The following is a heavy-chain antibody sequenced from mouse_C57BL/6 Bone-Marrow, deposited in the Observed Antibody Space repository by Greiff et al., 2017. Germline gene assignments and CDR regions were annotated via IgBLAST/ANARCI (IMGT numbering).Heavy chain of an antibody. Sequence: QVQLQQPGAELVMPGASVKLSCTASGYTFTSYWMHWVKQRPGQGLEWIGEIDPSDSYTNYNQKFKGKSTLTVDKSSSTAYMQLSSLTSEDSAVYYCARWGNPWYFDVWGTGTTVTVSA. J-gene: IGHJ1*03. CDR2: IDPSDSYT. CDR1: GYTFTSYW. CDR3: ARWGNPWYFDV. V-gene: IGHV1-69*01. D-gene: IGHD2-1*01.